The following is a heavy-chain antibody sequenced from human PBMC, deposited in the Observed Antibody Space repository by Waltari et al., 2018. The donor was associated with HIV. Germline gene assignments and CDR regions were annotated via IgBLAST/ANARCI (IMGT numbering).Heavy chain of an antibody. Sequence: EVQLVESGGGLVQPGGSLRLSCAASGFTFSNYWLHRGGQAAGKGLVWVSRINRDGSSTTYADSEKGRFTISRDNAKNTLYMQMNSLRAEDTALYYCVRGSSSWNGVDFWGRGTLVTVSS. CDR1: GFTFSNYW. D-gene: IGHD6-13*01. CDR2: INRDGSST. J-gene: IGHJ4*02. V-gene: IGHV3-74*01. CDR3: VRGSSSWNGVDF.